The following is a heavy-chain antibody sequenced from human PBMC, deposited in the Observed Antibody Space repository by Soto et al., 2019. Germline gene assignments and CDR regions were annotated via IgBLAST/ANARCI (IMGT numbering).Heavy chain of an antibody. V-gene: IGHV1-2*04. D-gene: IGHD6-19*01. Sequence: ASVKVSCKASGYTFTGYYMHCVRQAPGQGLEWMGWINPNSGGTNYAQKFQGWVTMTRDTSISTAYMELNSLKTEDTAVYYCTTGGPYSSGWYGDYYYGMDVWGQGTTVTVSS. CDR3: TTGGPYSSGWYGDYYYGMDV. J-gene: IGHJ6*02. CDR1: GYTFTGYY. CDR2: INPNSGGT.